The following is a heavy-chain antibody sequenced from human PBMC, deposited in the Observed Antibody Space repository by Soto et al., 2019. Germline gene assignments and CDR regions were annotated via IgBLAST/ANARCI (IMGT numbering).Heavy chain of an antibody. CDR1: GFTFSNYA. D-gene: IGHD3-10*01. J-gene: IGHJ4*02. Sequence: GGSLRLSCAASGFTFSNYALSWVRQAPGKGLEWVSGISAGGASTYSADSVKGRFTISRDNSKNTLFLQMDSLRAEDTATYYCAKGNKPRGAYYFDCWGQGTLVTVSS. CDR3: AKGNKPRGAYYFDC. CDR2: ISAGGAST. V-gene: IGHV3-23*01.